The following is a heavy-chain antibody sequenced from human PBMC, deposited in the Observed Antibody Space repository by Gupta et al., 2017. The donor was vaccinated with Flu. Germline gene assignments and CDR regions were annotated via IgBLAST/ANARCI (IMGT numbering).Heavy chain of an antibody. CDR3: ARDCRMDPKLSLVVPAAITQRSGMDV. Sequence: EVQLVESGGGLVKPGGSLRLSCAASGFTFSRHSMNWVRHAPGKGLEWVSSISSSSSYIYYADSVKGRFTISRDNAKNSLYLQMNSLRAEDTAVYYCARDCRMDPKLSLVVPAAITQRSGMDVWGQGTTVTVSS. V-gene: IGHV3-21*01. CDR2: ISSSSSYI. D-gene: IGHD2-2*02. J-gene: IGHJ6*02. CDR1: GFTFSRHS.